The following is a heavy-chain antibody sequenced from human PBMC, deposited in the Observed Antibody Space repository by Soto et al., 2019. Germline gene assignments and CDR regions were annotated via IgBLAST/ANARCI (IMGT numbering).Heavy chain of an antibody. CDR3: AKAYGGYSSFDY. D-gene: IGHD6-13*01. CDR1: GFTFEDYA. V-gene: IGHV3-9*01. CDR2: ISWNSGSI. Sequence: PGGSLRLSCAATGFTFEDYAMHWVRQAPGKGLEWVSGISWNSGSIGYADSVKGRFTISRDNAKNSLYLQMNSLRAEDTALYYCAKAYGGYSSFDYWGQGTLVTVSS. J-gene: IGHJ4*02.